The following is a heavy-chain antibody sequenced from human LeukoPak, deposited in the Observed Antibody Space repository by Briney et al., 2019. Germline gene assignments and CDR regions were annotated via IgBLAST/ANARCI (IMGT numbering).Heavy chain of an antibody. CDR1: GGSIGSYY. CDR2: SYTTGRT. Sequence: SETLSLTCTVSGGSIGSYYWSWVRQPAGKGLEWIGRSYTTGRTIYSPSLKSRVTMSLDTSKNQLSLNLSSVTAADTAVYYCARSGGSGFQLDSWGQGTLVTVS. J-gene: IGHJ4*02. CDR3: ARSGGSGFQLDS. D-gene: IGHD1-26*01. V-gene: IGHV4-4*07.